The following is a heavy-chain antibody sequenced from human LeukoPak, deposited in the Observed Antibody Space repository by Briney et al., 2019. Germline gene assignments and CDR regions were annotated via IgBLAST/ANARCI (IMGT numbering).Heavy chain of an antibody. Sequence: GGSLRLSCAASGFTFSSYGMSWVRQAPGKGLEWVSSISGSGGSTHYADSVKGRFTISRDNAKNSVYLQMNSLRAEDTAVYYCARVYQGVAIFDGIDYWGQGTLVTVSS. CDR3: ARVYQGVAIFDGIDY. CDR1: GFTFSSYG. D-gene: IGHD3-3*01. CDR2: ISGSGGST. V-gene: IGHV3-23*01. J-gene: IGHJ4*02.